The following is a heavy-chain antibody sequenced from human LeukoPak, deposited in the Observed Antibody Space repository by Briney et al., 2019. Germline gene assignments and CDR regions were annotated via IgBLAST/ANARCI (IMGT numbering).Heavy chain of an antibody. V-gene: IGHV4-30-4*01. Sequence: PSETLSLTCTVSGGSISSGDYFWSWIRQPPGKGLEWIGYIYYSGSTYYNPSLKSRVTISVDTSKNQFPLKLSSVTAADTAVYYCARDSGPGAFDIWGQGTMVTVSS. CDR3: ARDSGPGAFDI. D-gene: IGHD5-12*01. J-gene: IGHJ3*02. CDR1: GGSISSGDYF. CDR2: IYYSGST.